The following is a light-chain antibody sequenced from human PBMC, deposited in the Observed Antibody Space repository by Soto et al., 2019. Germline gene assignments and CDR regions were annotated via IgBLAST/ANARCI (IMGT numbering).Light chain of an antibody. J-gene: IGKJ1*01. CDR2: DAS. Sequence: EIGLTQSPATLSLSTGERATLSCRASQSVNSYLAWYQQKPGQPPGLLIYDASTRATGIPSRFSGSGSGTEFTPTISCLQSEDFAVYYCQQYDNLPRTFGQGTKVDI. CDR1: QSVNSY. V-gene: IGKV3-15*01. CDR3: QQYDNLPRT.